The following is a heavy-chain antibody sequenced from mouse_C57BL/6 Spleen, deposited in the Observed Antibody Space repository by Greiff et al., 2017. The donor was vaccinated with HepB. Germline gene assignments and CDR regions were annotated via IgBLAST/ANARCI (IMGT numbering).Heavy chain of an antibody. D-gene: IGHD2-3*01. CDR3: AREDGYYSYFDY. V-gene: IGHV1-82*01. CDR2: IYPGDGDT. CDR1: GYAFSSSW. J-gene: IGHJ2*01. Sequence: QVQLQQSGPELVKPGASVKISCKASGYAFSSSWMNWVKQRPGKGLEWIGRIYPGDGDTNYNGKFKGKATLTADKSSSTAYMQLSSLTSEDSAVYYCAREDGYYSYFDYWGQGTTLTVSS.